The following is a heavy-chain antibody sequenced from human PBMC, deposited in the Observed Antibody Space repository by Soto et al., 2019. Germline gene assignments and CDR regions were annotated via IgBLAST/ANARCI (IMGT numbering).Heavy chain of an antibody. Sequence: GGSLRLSCAASGFTVSSNYMSWVRQAPGKGLEWVSLIYSGGSTYYADSVKGRFTISRDNSKNTLYLQMNSLRAEDTAVYYCARDSGYDYTIYYGMDVWGQGTTVTVSS. D-gene: IGHD5-12*01. CDR3: ARDSGYDYTIYYGMDV. J-gene: IGHJ6*02. V-gene: IGHV3-53*01. CDR1: GFTVSSNY. CDR2: IYSGGST.